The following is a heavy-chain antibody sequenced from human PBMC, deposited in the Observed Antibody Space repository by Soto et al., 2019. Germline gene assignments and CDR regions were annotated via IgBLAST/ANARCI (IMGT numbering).Heavy chain of an antibody. CDR1: GYTFTGYY. D-gene: IGHD5-18*01. CDR2: INPNSGGT. Sequence: ASVKVSCKASGYTFTGYYMHWVRQAPGQGLEWMGWINPNSGGTNYAQKFQGRVTMTRDTSISTAYMELSRLRSDDTAVYYCVRAPDTAMVDYYYYGMDVWGQGTTVTVSS. CDR3: VRAPDTAMVDYYYYGMDV. V-gene: IGHV1-2*02. J-gene: IGHJ6*02.